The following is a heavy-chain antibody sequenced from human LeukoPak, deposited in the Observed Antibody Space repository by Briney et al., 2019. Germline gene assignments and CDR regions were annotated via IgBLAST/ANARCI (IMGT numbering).Heavy chain of an antibody. CDR1: GDSISGSNYY. CDR3: TKDNGNYRTDS. V-gene: IGHV4-39*02. J-gene: IGHJ5*01. Sequence: KPSETLSLTCIVSGDSISGSNYYWGWIRQPPGKGLEWIWTVHYSGNTHYNPSLKSRATLSVDTSRNQFSLRLSSVTAADTALYYCTKDNGNYRTDSWGQGTLVTVSS. D-gene: IGHD3-16*02. CDR2: VHYSGNT.